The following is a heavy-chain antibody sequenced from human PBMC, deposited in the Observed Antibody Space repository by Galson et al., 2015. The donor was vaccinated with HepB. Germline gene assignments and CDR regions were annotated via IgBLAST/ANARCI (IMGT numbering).Heavy chain of an antibody. D-gene: IGHD3-10*01. J-gene: IGHJ2*01. Sequence: IGEINHSGSTNYNPSLKSRVTISVDTSKNQFSLKLSSVTAADTAVYYCARDLRRVRGVIYLWGRGTLVTVSS. CDR3: ARDLRRVRGVIYL. CDR2: INHSGST. V-gene: IGHV4-34*13.